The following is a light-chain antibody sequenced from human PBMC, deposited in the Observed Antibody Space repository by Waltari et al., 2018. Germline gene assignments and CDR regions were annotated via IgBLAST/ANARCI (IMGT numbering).Light chain of an antibody. CDR3: QQYYSNPIT. J-gene: IGKJ5*01. CDR2: WAS. Sequence: DIVLTQSPDSLTVSLGERATLNCKSSQSVLLSSNDKSYLAWYQQKPGQPPKLLIYWASTRESGVPDRFSGSGSGTDFTLTISSLQAEDVAVYYCQQYYSNPITFGQGTRLEIK. CDR1: QSVLLSSNDKSY. V-gene: IGKV4-1*01.